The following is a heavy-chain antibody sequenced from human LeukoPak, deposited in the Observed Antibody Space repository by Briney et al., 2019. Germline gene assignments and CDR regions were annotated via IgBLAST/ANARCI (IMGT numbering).Heavy chain of an antibody. CDR2: INSDGSGT. D-gene: IGHD2-15*01. Sequence: GGSLRLSCAASGFTFSNYWMHWVRQAPGKGLVWVSRINSDGSGTGYADSVKGCFTISRDNAKNTLYLQMNSLRAEDTAVYYCAGRSAGNLEYWGQGTLVSVSS. CDR3: AGRSAGNLEY. CDR1: GFTFSNYW. J-gene: IGHJ4*02. V-gene: IGHV3-74*01.